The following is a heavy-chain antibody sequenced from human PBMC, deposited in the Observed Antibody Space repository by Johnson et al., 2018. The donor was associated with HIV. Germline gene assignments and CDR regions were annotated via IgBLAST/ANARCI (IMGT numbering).Heavy chain of an antibody. J-gene: IGHJ3*01. V-gene: IGHV3-66*01. CDR2: IYSDGSS. Sequence: VQLVESGGGLVQPGGSLRLSCAASGFTVNTNYMSWVRQAPGKGLEWVSVIYSDGSSYYADSVKGRFTISRDNSKKTLFLQMKSLRAEDTAVYYCARGSGYSTGAFDVWGQWTMVTVSS. D-gene: IGHD2-8*02. CDR3: ARGSGYSTGAFDV. CDR1: GFTVNTNY.